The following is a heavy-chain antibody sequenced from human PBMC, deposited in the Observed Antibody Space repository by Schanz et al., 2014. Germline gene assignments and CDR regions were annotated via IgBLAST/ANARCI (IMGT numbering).Heavy chain of an antibody. D-gene: IGHD3-16*01. J-gene: IGHJ3*01. Sequence: QVQLVESGGGVVQPGTSLRLSCAASGFTFRGNAMHWVRQAPDQGLERVAVTSSDGTKTYYAASVRGRVTITRDKSKNTVYLQMNSLRSEDTAVYYCTRDRGALINHNDALDLWGQGTMVSVSS. V-gene: IGHV3-30*04. CDR1: GFTFRGNA. CDR3: TRDRGALINHNDALDL. CDR2: TSSDGTKT.